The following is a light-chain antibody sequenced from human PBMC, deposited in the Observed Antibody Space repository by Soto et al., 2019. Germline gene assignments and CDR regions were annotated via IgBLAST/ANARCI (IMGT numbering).Light chain of an antibody. CDR3: SSYTSSSTVV. Sequence: QSALTQPPSVSGSPGQSVTISCTGTSSDVGSYNRVSWYQQPPGTAPKFMIYEVSNRPPGVPDRFSGSKSGNTASLTISGLQDEDEADYYCSSYTSSSTVVFGGGTKLTVL. CDR2: EVS. CDR1: SSDVGSYNR. J-gene: IGLJ2*01. V-gene: IGLV2-18*02.